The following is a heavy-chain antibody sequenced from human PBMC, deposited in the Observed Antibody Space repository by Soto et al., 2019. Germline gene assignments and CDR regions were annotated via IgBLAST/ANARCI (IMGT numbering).Heavy chain of an antibody. D-gene: IGHD4-17*01. Sequence: VNVSCKASGYSFTTYGITWVRQAPGQGLEWMGWISAYSGNTNYAQKLQGRLTVTTDTSTNTAYMDLRSLRSDDTAVYYCARVVKAGDYGDYGRYYFDYWGHGTLVTVSS. V-gene: IGHV1-18*04. J-gene: IGHJ4*01. CDR1: GYSFTTYG. CDR2: ISAYSGNT. CDR3: ARVVKAGDYGDYGRYYFDY.